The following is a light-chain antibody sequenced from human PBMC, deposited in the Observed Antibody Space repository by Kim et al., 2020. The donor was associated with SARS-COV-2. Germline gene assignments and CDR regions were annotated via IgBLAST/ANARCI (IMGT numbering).Light chain of an antibody. J-gene: IGLJ3*02. CDR1: YSNIGNYY. Sequence: QSVLTQPPSASGTPGQSVTMSCSGSYSNIGNYYVYWYQQVPGTAPKVLIYRNNQRPSGVPNRFSGSKSGTSASLAISALRPEDEGDYYCASWDDSLSGVVFGGGTQLTVL. CDR2: RNN. V-gene: IGLV1-47*01. CDR3: ASWDDSLSGVV.